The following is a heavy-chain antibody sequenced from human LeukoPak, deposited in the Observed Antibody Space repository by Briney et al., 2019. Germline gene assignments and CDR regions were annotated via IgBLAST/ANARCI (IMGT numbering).Heavy chain of an antibody. J-gene: IGHJ5*02. V-gene: IGHV4-38-2*01. CDR1: GYPINSNYF. CDR3: ARSSNNWFDP. Sequence: SETLSLTRAVSGYPINSNYFWGWIRQSPGKGLEWIGSFYHSASTYYNPSLKSRVSVSVDTSKNQFSLKLSSVTAADAAVYYCARSSNNWFDPWGEGTLVTVSS. CDR2: FYHSAST.